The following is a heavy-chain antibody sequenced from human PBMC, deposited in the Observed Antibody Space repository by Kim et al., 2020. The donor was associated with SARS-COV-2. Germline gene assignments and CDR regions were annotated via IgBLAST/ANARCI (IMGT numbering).Heavy chain of an antibody. V-gene: IGHV5-51*01. CDR3: ARNSNHFSRYYYGMDV. CDR1: GYSFTSHW. Sequence: GESLKISCKGSGYSFTSHWIGWVRQMPGKGLEWMGIIYPSDSDTRYSPSFQGQVTISADKSISTAYLQWSSLKASDTAMYYCARNSNHFSRYYYGMDVWGQGTTVTVSS. CDR2: IYPSDSDT. J-gene: IGHJ6*02.